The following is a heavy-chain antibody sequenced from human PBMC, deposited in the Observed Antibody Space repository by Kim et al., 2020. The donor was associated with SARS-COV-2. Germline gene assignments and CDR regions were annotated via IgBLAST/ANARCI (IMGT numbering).Heavy chain of an antibody. V-gene: IGHV4-31*03. CDR3: NCGRGTYGSGSYHDTYDY. J-gene: IGHJ4*02. Sequence: SETLSLTCTVSGGSISSGGYYWSWIRQHPGKGLEWIGYIYYSGSTYYNPSLESRVTISVDTSKNQFSLKLSSVTAADTAVYYCNCGRGTYGSGSYHDTYDYWGQGTLVTVSS. D-gene: IGHD3-10*01. CDR2: IYYSGST. CDR1: GGSISSGGYY.